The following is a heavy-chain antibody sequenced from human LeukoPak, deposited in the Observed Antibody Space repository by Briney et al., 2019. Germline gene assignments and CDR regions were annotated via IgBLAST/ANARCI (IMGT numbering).Heavy chain of an antibody. CDR1: GFTFSSYG. CDR3: ARDLAAGEHFYFDL. V-gene: IGHV3-30*03. J-gene: IGHJ2*01. Sequence: GGSLRLSCAASGFTFSSYGMHWVRQSPGKGLQWVAVISYDGNNKHYSDSVKGRFTVYRDNSKNTVYLQMNSLRAEDTAVYYCARDLAAGEHFYFDLWGRGALVTVSS. CDR2: ISYDGNNK. D-gene: IGHD7-27*01.